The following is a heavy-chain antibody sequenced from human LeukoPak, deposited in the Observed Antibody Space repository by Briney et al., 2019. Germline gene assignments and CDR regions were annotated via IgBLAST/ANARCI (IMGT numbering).Heavy chain of an antibody. Sequence: PSETLSLTCTVSGYSISSGYYWGWIRQPPGKGLEWIGNIYHSGSTYYNPSLKSRVTISVDTSKNQFSLKLSSVTATDTAVYHCTRPYYYDSSGSPDYWGQGTLVTVSS. D-gene: IGHD3-22*01. J-gene: IGHJ4*02. V-gene: IGHV4-38-2*02. CDR3: TRPYYYDSSGSPDY. CDR1: GYSISSGYY. CDR2: IYHSGST.